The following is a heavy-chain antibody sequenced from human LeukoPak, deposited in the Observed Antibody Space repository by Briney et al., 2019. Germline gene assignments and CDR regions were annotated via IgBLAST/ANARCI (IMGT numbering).Heavy chain of an antibody. CDR1: DGSISSYY. J-gene: IGHJ5*02. V-gene: IGHV4-59*01. Sequence: SETLSLTCTVSDGSISSYYWSWIRQPPGKGLEWIGYIYYSGSTNYNPSLKSRVTISVDTSKNQFSLKLSSVTAADTAVYYCASSYYYDSSGYWFDPWGQGTLVTVSS. CDR3: ASSYYYDSSGYWFDP. D-gene: IGHD3-22*01. CDR2: IYYSGST.